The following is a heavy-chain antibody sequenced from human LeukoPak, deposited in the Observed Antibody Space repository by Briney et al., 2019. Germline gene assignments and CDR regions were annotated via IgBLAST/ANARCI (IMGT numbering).Heavy chain of an antibody. J-gene: IGHJ4*02. CDR3: ARALGGWFGEFAVFDY. Sequence: ASVKVSCKASGYTFTSYGISWVRQAPGQGLEWMGWIRAYNGNTNYAQKLQGRVTMTTDTSTSTAYMELRSLRSDDTAVYYCARALGGWFGEFAVFDYWGQGTLVTVSS. D-gene: IGHD3-10*01. CDR1: GYTFTSYG. CDR2: IRAYNGNT. V-gene: IGHV1-18*01.